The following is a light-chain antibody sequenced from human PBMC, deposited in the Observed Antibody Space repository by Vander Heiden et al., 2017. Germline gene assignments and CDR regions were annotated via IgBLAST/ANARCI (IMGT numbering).Light chain of an antibody. CDR2: DTS. J-gene: IGKJ2*01. Sequence: DIQLTQSPPPLSASVGDRVTITCQASEDITIYLNWYQQKPGKAPQLLIYDTSNLETGVSSRFSGSGSGTYFTFTISSLQPEDIATYYCHQYDNLPYTFGQGTKLGIK. CDR3: HQYDNLPYT. V-gene: IGKV1-33*01. CDR1: EDITIY.